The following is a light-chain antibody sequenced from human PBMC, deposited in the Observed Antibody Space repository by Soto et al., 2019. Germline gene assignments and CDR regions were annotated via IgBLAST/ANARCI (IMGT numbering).Light chain of an antibody. Sequence: EIVMTQSPATLSVSPGERATLSCRASQSISSNLAWYQQKLGQAPRLLIYRASTRATGIPARFSGSGSGTEFTLTISSLQSEDFALYYCHQYNNWPITFGQGTRLEIK. CDR1: QSISSN. V-gene: IGKV3-15*01. J-gene: IGKJ5*01. CDR3: HQYNNWPIT. CDR2: RAS.